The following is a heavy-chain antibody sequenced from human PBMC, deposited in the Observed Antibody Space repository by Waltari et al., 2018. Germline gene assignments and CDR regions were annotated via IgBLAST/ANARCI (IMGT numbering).Heavy chain of an antibody. D-gene: IGHD2-21*01. J-gene: IGHJ4*02. Sequence: QVLLQHWGAGLLKPSETLSLTCAVYGGSFNFYYWSWIRQPPGEGRGWIGEITHSGSTNYNPSLKSRVSISVDTPNNQFSLKLTSVTAADTAAYYCARRGYCGIDCYSNYFDFWGQGTLVTVSS. CDR2: ITHSGST. CDR3: ARRGYCGIDCYSNYFDF. V-gene: IGHV4-34*01. CDR1: GGSFNFYY.